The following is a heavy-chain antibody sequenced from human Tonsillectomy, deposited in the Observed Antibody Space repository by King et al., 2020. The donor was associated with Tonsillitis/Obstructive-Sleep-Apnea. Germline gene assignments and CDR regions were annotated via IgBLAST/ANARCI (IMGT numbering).Heavy chain of an antibody. J-gene: IGHJ5*02. CDR2: ISGSGGNT. CDR3: AKADKWEPHGWFDP. CDR1: GFTFSSYA. V-gene: IGHV3-23*04. D-gene: IGHD1-26*01. Sequence: DVQLVESGGGLVQPGGSLRLSCAASGFTFSSYAMSWVRQAPGKGLEWVSAISGSGGNTYYAYSVKGRFTISRDNSKNTLYLQMNSLRAEDTAVYDCAKADKWEPHGWFDPWGQGTLVTVSS.